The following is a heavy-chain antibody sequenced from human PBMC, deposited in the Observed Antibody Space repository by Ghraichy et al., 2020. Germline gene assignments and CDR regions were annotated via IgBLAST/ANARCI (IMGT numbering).Heavy chain of an antibody. Sequence: ASVKVSCKASGYTFTSYGISWVRQAPGQGLEWMGWISAYNGNTNYAQKLQGRVTMTTDTSTSTAYMELRSLRSDDTAVYYCARDLGLLSSGYYFSHYYYGMDVWGQGTTVTVSS. D-gene: IGHD3-22*01. CDR1: GYTFTSYG. CDR2: ISAYNGNT. J-gene: IGHJ6*02. CDR3: ARDLGLLSSGYYFSHYYYGMDV. V-gene: IGHV1-18*01.